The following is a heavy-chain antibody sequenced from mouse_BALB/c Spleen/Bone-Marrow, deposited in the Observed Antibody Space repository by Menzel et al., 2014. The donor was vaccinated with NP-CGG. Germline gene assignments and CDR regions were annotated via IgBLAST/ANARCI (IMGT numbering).Heavy chain of an antibody. CDR2: ILPGSGST. J-gene: IGHJ2*01. D-gene: IGHD2-10*01. CDR1: GYRFSSFW. V-gene: IGHV1-9*01. CDR3: ARAGAFYGNPFDF. Sequence: QVQLQQSGAEVMKSGASVKISCRATGYRFSSFWIEWIKQRPGHGLEWIGKILPGSGSTNYNEKFKGKATLSADTSSNTAYMQLSSLTSEDSAVYFCARAGAFYGNPFDFWGQGTTLTVSS.